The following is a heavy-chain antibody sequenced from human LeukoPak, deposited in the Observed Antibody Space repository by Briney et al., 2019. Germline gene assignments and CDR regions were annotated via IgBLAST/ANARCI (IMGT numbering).Heavy chain of an antibody. Sequence: PSETLPLTCTVSSGSISSYYWSWIRQPPGKGLEWIGYIYYSGSTNYNPSLKSRVTISVDTSKNQFSLKLSSVTAADTAVYYCATPSSGRDAFDIWGQGTMVTVSS. V-gene: IGHV4-59*08. D-gene: IGHD6-19*01. CDR2: IYYSGST. J-gene: IGHJ3*02. CDR1: SGSISSYY. CDR3: ATPSSGRDAFDI.